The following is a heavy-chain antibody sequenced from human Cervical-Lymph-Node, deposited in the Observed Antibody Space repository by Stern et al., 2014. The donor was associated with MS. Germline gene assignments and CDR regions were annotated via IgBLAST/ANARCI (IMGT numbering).Heavy chain of an antibody. CDR1: GGTFSTER. V-gene: IGHV1-69*01. CDR2: IIPIFGPA. CDR3: ARLGSGYDSSYLDF. J-gene: IGHJ4*02. Sequence: QMQLVESGSVAKKTGSSVKVSCKVSGGTFSTERISWVRQAPGQGLEWMGSIIPIFGPADYARQFQDRVTIIADESTSEVHMELSSLRSEDTGVYYCARLGSGYDSSYLDFWGQGSLVTVSS. D-gene: IGHD5-12*01.